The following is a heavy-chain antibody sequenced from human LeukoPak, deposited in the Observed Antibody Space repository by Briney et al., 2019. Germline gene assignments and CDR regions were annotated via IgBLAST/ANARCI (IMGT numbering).Heavy chain of an antibody. CDR2: IYHSGST. CDR3: ARDYPTGGYLYYYYMDV. Sequence: SETLSLTCTVSGGSLSSSSYYWGWIRQPPGKGLEWIGYIYHSGSTYYNPSRKSRVTISVDRSKNQFSLKLSSVTAADTAVYYCARDYPTGGYLYYYYMDVWGKGTTVTVSS. CDR1: GGSLSSSSYY. V-gene: IGHV4-30-2*01. D-gene: IGHD1-1*01. J-gene: IGHJ6*03.